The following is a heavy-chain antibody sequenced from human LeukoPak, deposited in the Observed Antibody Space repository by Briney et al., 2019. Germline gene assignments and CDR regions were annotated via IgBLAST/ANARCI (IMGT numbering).Heavy chain of an antibody. D-gene: IGHD6-13*01. CDR1: GFTFDDYA. J-gene: IGHJ4*02. CDR2: ISWNSGSI. CDR3: AKSPRQQLVRCYFDY. V-gene: IGHV3-9*01. Sequence: GGSLRLSCAASGFTFDDYAMHWVRHAPGKGLEWVSGISWNSGSIGYADSVKGRFTISRDNAKNSLYLQMNSLRAEDTALYYCAKSPRQQLVRCYFDYWGQGTLVTVSS.